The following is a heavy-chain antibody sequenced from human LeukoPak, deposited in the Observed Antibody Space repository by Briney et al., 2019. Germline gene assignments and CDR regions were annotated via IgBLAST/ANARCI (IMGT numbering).Heavy chain of an antibody. CDR2: ISGSGGST. CDR3: AKVYSSSWYPDAFDI. Sequence: GGSLRLSCAASGFTFSSYAMSWVRQAPGKGLEWVSAISGSGGSTYYADSVKGRFTISRDNSKNALYLQMNSLRAEDTAVYYCAKVYSSSWYPDAFDIWGQGTMVTVSS. D-gene: IGHD6-13*01. CDR1: GFTFSSYA. V-gene: IGHV3-23*01. J-gene: IGHJ3*02.